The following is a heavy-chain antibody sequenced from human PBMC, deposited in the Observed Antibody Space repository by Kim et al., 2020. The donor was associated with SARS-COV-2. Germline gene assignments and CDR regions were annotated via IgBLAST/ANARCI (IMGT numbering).Heavy chain of an antibody. Sequence: SETLSLTCTVSGGSISSGGYYWSWIRQHPGKGLEWIGYIYYSGSTYYNPSLKSRVTISVDTSKNQFSLKLSSVTAADTAVYYCARDPAPSGSYFGGAFDIWGQGTMVTVSS. D-gene: IGHD1-26*01. V-gene: IGHV4-31*03. CDR1: GGSISSGGYY. CDR2: IYYSGST. J-gene: IGHJ3*02. CDR3: ARDPAPSGSYFGGAFDI.